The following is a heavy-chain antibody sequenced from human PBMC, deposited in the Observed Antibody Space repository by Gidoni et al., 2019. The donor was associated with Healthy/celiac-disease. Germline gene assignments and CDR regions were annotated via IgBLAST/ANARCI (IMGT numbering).Heavy chain of an antibody. CDR3: ARGLGLGGSGSYYGGLYYYYGMDV. D-gene: IGHD3-10*01. CDR2: IYPGESDS. Sequence: EVQLVQSGAEVKKPGESLKISCTDSVYSFTSYWIGWWRHRPGKGLEWMGFIYPGESDSRYSPSFQGQVTISADKSISTAYLRWSSLKASDTAMYYCARGLGLGGSGSYYGGLYYYYGMDVWGQGTTVTVSS. V-gene: IGHV5-51*01. CDR1: VYSFTSYW. J-gene: IGHJ6*02.